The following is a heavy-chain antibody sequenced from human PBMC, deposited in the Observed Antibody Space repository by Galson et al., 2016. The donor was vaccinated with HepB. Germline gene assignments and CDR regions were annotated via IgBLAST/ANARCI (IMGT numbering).Heavy chain of an antibody. Sequence: SVKVSCKASGYTFNSYATHWVRQAPGQRLEWMGWIKGDNGKTEYSQKFQDRVTITRDTSATTAYLELSSLRSEDTAVCYCAREYIGHGYYFYAIDVWGQGALVTVSS. J-gene: IGHJ5*02. CDR3: AREYIGHGYYFYAIDV. D-gene: IGHD3-22*01. CDR1: GYTFNSYA. V-gene: IGHV1-3*01. CDR2: IKGDNGKT.